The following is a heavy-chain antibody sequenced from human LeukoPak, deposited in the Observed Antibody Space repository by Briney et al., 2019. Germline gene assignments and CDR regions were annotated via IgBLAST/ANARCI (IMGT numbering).Heavy chain of an antibody. CDR2: ISYDGSNK. J-gene: IGHJ5*02. Sequence: PGRSLRLSCAASGFTFSSYAMHWVRQAPGKGLEWVAVISYDGSNKYYADSVKGRFTISRDNSKNTLYLQMNSLRAEDTAVYYCARGPSAAGTGEWFDPWGQGTLVTVSS. D-gene: IGHD6-13*01. CDR3: ARGPSAAGTGEWFDP. V-gene: IGHV3-30-3*01. CDR1: GFTFSSYA.